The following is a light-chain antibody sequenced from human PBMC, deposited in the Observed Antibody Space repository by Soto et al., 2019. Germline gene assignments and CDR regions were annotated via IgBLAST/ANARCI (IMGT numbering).Light chain of an antibody. CDR3: QQSFSTLLIT. J-gene: IGKJ5*01. CDR1: QSINTY. CDR2: AAS. Sequence: DIQVTQSPSSLSASIGDGVTITCRASQSINTYLNWYQQKPGKAPKLLISAASNLQSGVPSRVRGSGSGTDFTLTISSLQTEDFATYYCQQSFSTLLITFGQGTRLEIK. V-gene: IGKV1-39*01.